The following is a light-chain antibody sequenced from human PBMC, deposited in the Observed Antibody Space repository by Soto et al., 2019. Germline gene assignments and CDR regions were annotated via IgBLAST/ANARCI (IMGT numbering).Light chain of an antibody. CDR2: DAS. CDR3: QQYNSYSEA. CDR1: QSISSR. V-gene: IGKV1-5*01. J-gene: IGKJ1*01. Sequence: DIQMTQSPSTLSASVGDRVTITCRASQSISSRLAWYQQKPGKAPKLLIYDASSLESGVPSRFSGSGSGTEFTLTISSLQPGDFATYYCQQYNSYSEAFGQGTKVDIK.